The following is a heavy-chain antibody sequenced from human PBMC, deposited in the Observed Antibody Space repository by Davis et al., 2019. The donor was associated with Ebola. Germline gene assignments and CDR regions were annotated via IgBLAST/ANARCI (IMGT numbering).Heavy chain of an antibody. D-gene: IGHD3-10*01. Sequence: PSETLSLTCTVSGGSVSGWAHYWGWIRQTPGKGLEYIGYIYNNGGNYYNPSLKSRATISVDTSQNQVFLRLTSVTAADTAIYYCARRLFGAGVDPWGQGTLVTVSS. V-gene: IGHV4-61*08. CDR2: IYNNGGN. CDR3: ARRLFGAGVDP. CDR1: GGSVSGWAHY. J-gene: IGHJ5*02.